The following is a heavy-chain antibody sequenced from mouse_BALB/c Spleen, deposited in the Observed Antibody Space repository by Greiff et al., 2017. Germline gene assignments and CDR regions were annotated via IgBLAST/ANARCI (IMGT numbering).Heavy chain of an antibody. V-gene: IGHV3-2*02. CDR1: GYSITSDYA. J-gene: IGHJ2*01. CDR3: ARSWYDGSSYYFDY. CDR2: ISYSGST. Sequence: DVKLQESGPGLVKPSQSLSLTCTVTGYSITSDYAWNWIRQFPGNKLEWMGYISYSGSTSYNPSLKSRISITRDTSKNQFFLQLNSVTTEDTATYYCARSWYDGSSYYFDYWGQGTTLTVSS. D-gene: IGHD2-3*01.